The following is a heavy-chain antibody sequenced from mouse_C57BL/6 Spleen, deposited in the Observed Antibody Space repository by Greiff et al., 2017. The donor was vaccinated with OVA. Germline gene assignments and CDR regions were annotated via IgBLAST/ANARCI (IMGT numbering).Heavy chain of an antibody. Sequence: VQVVESGAELARPGASVKLSCKASGYTFTSYGISWVKQRTGQGLEWIGEIYPRSGNTYYNEKFKGKATLTADKSSSTAYMELRSLTSEDSAVYFCARNDGTPLDYWGQGTTLTVSS. CDR3: ARNDGTPLDY. CDR2: IYPRSGNT. CDR1: GYTFTSYG. J-gene: IGHJ2*01. V-gene: IGHV1-81*01. D-gene: IGHD2-3*01.